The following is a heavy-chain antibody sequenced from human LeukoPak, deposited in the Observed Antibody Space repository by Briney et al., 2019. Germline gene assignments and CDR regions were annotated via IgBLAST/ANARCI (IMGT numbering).Heavy chain of an antibody. Sequence: SETLSLICTVSGGSISSSSYYWGWIRQPPGKGLEWIGSIYYSGSTYYNPSLKSRVTISVDTSKNQFSLKLSSVTAADTAVYYCARLGLTNWFDPWGQGTLVTVSS. D-gene: IGHD4/OR15-4a*01. CDR1: GGSISSSSYY. J-gene: IGHJ5*02. V-gene: IGHV4-39*01. CDR2: IYYSGST. CDR3: ARLGLTNWFDP.